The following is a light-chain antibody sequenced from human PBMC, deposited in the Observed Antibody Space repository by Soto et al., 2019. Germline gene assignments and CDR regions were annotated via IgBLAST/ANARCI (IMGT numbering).Light chain of an antibody. V-gene: IGLV7-46*01. Sequence: QAVVTQEPSLTVSPGGTVTLTCGSSTGAVTSGHYPYWFQQKPGQAPRTLIYDTSNKHSWTPARFSGSLLGGKAALTLSGAQPGDEAEYYCLLSYSGGRPVFGGGTKVTVL. CDR1: TGAVTSGHY. CDR3: LLSYSGGRPV. CDR2: DTS. J-gene: IGLJ2*01.